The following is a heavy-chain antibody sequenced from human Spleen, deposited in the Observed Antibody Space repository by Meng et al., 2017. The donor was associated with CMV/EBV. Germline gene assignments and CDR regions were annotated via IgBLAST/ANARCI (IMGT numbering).Heavy chain of an antibody. CDR2: IYTSGST. CDR1: GGSFSGYY. CDR3: ASERDPVRGGFDP. J-gene: IGHJ5*02. V-gene: IGHV4-59*10. Sequence: QGRLQRGGAGLWNPSGTRSLPCAVYGGSFSGYYWSWIRQPAGKGLEWIGRIYTSGSTNYNPSLKSRITISVDTSKNQFSLKLSSVTAADTAVYYCASERDPVRGGFDPWGQGTLVTVSS. D-gene: IGHD3-10*01.